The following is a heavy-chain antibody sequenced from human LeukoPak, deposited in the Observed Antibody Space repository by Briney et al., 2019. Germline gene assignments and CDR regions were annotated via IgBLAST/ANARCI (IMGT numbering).Heavy chain of an antibody. CDR3: ASDCSGGSCYYYYGMDV. Sequence: SVTVSCKASGGTFSSYAISWVRQAPGQGLEWMGGIIPIFGTANYAQKFQGRVTITADESTSTAYMELSSLRSEDTAVYYCASDCSGGSCYYYYGMDVWGQGTTVTVSS. D-gene: IGHD2-15*01. J-gene: IGHJ6*02. CDR2: IIPIFGTA. V-gene: IGHV1-69*01. CDR1: GGTFSSYA.